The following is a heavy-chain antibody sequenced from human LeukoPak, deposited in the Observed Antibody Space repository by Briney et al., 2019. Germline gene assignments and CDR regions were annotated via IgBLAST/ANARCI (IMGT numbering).Heavy chain of an antibody. CDR3: VRGPFSSSWSEFDY. CDR1: GFTFSDYS. D-gene: IGHD6-13*01. V-gene: IGHV3-21*06. CDR2: ISGDSRYI. Sequence: GGSLILSCAASGFTFSDYSLNWVRQAPGKGLEWVSCISGDSRYIYYADSVKGRSTISRDNAQNSLYLHMNSLRAEDTAVYYCVRGPFSSSWSEFDYWGQGTLVTVSS. J-gene: IGHJ4*02.